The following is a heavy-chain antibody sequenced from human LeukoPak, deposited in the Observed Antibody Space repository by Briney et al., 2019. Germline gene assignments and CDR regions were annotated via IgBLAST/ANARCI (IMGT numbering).Heavy chain of an antibody. CDR2: INHSGST. V-gene: IGHV4-34*01. Sequence: PSETLSLTCAVYGGSFSGYYWSWIRQPPGKGLEWIGEINHSGSTNYNPSLKSRVTISVDTSKNQFSLKLSSVTAADTAVYYCARGRITIFRVVIIANSWFDPWGQGTLVTVSS. J-gene: IGHJ5*02. CDR3: ARGRITIFRVVIIANSWFDP. CDR1: GGSFSGYY. D-gene: IGHD3-3*01.